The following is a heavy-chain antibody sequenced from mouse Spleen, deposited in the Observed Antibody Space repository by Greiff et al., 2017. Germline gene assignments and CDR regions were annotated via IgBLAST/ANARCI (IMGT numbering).Heavy chain of an antibody. D-gene: IGHD1-1*01. CDR3: ARVNYYYGSSYWYFDV. CDR2: ISYDGSN. J-gene: IGHJ1*03. V-gene: IGHV3-6*01. Sequence: VQLQQSGPGLVKPSQSLSLTCSVTGYSITSGYYWNWIRQFPGNKLEWMGYISYDGSNNYNPSLKNRISITRDTSKNQFFLKLNSVTTEDTATYYCARVNYYYGSSYWYFDVWGTGTTVTVSS. CDR1: GYSITSGYY.